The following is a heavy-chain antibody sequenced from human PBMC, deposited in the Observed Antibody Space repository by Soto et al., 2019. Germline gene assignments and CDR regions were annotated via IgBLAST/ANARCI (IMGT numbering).Heavy chain of an antibody. Sequence: EMHLMESGGALVRPGGSLQLSCRASGFTFSAFPIHWVRQASGKGLEWVGRVPSRVRGHAIAYAASVTGRFTISRDDSQKTAYLHMTSLNIEDTAVYYCARQSAEGYMKNHWLDPWGPGTLVTLSS. V-gene: IGHV3-73*02. J-gene: IGHJ5*02. CDR2: VPSRVRGHAI. CDR1: GFTFSAFP. CDR3: ARQSAEGYMKNHWLDP. D-gene: IGHD5-12*01.